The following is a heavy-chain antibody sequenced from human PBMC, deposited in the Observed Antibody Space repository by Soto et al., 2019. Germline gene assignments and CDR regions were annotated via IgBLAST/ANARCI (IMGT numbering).Heavy chain of an antibody. CDR1: SASISNTNW. Sequence: SETLSLTCAVSSASISNTNWWSWVRQPPGKGLEWIGEIYHTGSTNYNPSLKSRVIISVDKSKNQFSLKLSSVTAADTAVYYCARAPSTTVTPHHYYYMDVWGKGTTVTVSS. D-gene: IGHD4-17*01. CDR3: ARAPSTTVTPHHYYYMDV. V-gene: IGHV4-4*02. CDR2: IYHTGST. J-gene: IGHJ6*03.